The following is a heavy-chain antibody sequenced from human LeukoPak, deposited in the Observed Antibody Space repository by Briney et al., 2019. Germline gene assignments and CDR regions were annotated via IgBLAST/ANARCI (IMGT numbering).Heavy chain of an antibody. Sequence: QSGGSLRLSCEASGFTFRSYAMTWVRQAPGKGLEWVSAISGSGAKTYYADSVKGRFTISRDNSKNTLYLQMNSLRAEDTAVYYCARDTLVTGYSSGWALGYWGQGTLVTVSS. CDR2: ISGSGAKT. CDR3: ARDTLVTGYSSGWALGY. V-gene: IGHV3-23*01. CDR1: GFTFRSYA. D-gene: IGHD6-19*01. J-gene: IGHJ4*02.